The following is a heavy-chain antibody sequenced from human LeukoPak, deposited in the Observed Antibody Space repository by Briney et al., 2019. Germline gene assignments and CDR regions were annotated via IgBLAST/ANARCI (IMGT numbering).Heavy chain of an antibody. J-gene: IGHJ5*02. CDR2: IIPIFGTA. CDR1: GGTFSIYA. V-gene: IGHV1-69*13. CDR3: ARGVNTAMLLYNWFDP. Sequence: GASVTVSCTASGGTFSIYAISWVRQAPGQGLEWMGGIIPIFGTANYAQKFQGRVTITADESTSTAYMELSSLRSEDTAVYYCARGVNTAMLLYNWFDPWGQGTLVTVSS. D-gene: IGHD5-18*01.